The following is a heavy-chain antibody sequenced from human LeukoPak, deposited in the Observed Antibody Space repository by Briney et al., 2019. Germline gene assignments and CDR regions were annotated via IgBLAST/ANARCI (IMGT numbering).Heavy chain of an antibody. CDR1: GFTFSSYW. Sequence: GGSLRLSCAASGFTFSSYWMSWVRQVPGKGLEWVANIKEDGSDKYYVDSVKGRFTISRDNAKNSLYLQMSSLRAEDTAVYYCARDHFGWFDPWGQGTLVTVSS. CDR2: IKEDGSDK. J-gene: IGHJ5*02. D-gene: IGHD3-10*01. V-gene: IGHV3-7*01. CDR3: ARDHFGWFDP.